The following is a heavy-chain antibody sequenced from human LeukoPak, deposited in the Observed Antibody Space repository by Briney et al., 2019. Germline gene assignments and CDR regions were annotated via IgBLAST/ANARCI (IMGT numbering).Heavy chain of an antibody. D-gene: IGHD6-19*01. Sequence: SSETLSLTCTVSGGSISPYYWNWIRQPPGKGLEWIGYIYYSGSTNYNPSLKRGVTISVDTSKNQFSLKLSSVTAADTAVYYCARYPSSGWTGDYYYGMDVWGQGTTVTVSS. CDR3: ARYPSSGWTGDYYYGMDV. V-gene: IGHV4-59*01. CDR2: IYYSGST. CDR1: GGSISPYY. J-gene: IGHJ6*02.